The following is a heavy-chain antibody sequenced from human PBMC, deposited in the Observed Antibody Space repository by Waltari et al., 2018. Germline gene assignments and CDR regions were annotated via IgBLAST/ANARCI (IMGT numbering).Heavy chain of an antibody. CDR1: GGTFSSHS. CDR2: INISFGIA. Sequence: QVQLVQSGAEVKKPGSSVKVSCKASGGTFSSHSISWVRQAPGQGLVWMGGINISFGIANYAQNFQDRLTITADESTSTAYMELSSLRSDDTAVYYCAIDEGATDPVYWWFDPWGQGTLVTVSS. D-gene: IGHD1-26*01. CDR3: AIDEGATDPVYWWFDP. J-gene: IGHJ5*02. V-gene: IGHV1-69*12.